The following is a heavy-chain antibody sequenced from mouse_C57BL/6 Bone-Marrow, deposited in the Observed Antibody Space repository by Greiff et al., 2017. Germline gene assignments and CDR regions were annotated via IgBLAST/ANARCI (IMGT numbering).Heavy chain of an antibody. V-gene: IGHV1-7*01. CDR2: INPSSGST. CDR1: GYTFTGYW. CDR3: ARGGWFFDI. Sequence: VQLQQSGAELAKPGASVKLSCTASGYTFTGYWMHWVKQRPGQGLEWIGYINPSSGSTKYDQKFTGKATLTADKYSSTAYMQLSSLPYEDSAVYYCARGGWFFDIGGKGTTPPVSS. D-gene: IGHD1-1*02. J-gene: IGHJ2*01.